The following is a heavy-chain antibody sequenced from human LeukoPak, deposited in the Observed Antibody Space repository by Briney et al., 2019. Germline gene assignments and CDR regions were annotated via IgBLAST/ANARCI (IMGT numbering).Heavy chain of an antibody. J-gene: IGHJ4*02. Sequence: SVKVSCKASGGTFSSYTISWVRQAPGQGLEWMGRIIPILGIANYAQKFQGRVTITAGKSTSTAYMELSSLRSEDTAVYYCARVRRDGYDELDYWGQGTLVTVSS. CDR2: IIPILGIA. D-gene: IGHD5-24*01. V-gene: IGHV1-69*02. CDR1: GGTFSSYT. CDR3: ARVRRDGYDELDY.